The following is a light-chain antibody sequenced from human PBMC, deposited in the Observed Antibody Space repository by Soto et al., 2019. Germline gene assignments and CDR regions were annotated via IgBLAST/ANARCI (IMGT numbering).Light chain of an antibody. CDR2: GAS. CDR1: QSVSNN. Sequence: IVLTQSPGTLSLSPGERATRSCRASQSVSNNYLAWYQQKPGQAPRLLIYGASNRATGIPDRFSGSGSGTEFTLTISSLQSEDFAVYYCQQYNNWPWTFGQGTKVDIK. CDR3: QQYNNWPWT. V-gene: IGKV3D-15*01. J-gene: IGKJ1*01.